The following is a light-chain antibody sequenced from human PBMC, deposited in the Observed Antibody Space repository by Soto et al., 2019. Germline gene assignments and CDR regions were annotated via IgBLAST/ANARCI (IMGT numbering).Light chain of an antibody. CDR3: CSYTTSRTLV. CDR2: EVS. V-gene: IGLV2-14*01. Sequence: QSAPTQPASVSGSPGQSITISCTGTSSDVGAYNHVSWYQQHPGKAPQLIIYEVSKRPSGLSNRFSASKSGNTASLTISGLQAEDEADYYCCSYTTSRTLVFGTGTKATVL. J-gene: IGLJ1*01. CDR1: SSDVGAYNH.